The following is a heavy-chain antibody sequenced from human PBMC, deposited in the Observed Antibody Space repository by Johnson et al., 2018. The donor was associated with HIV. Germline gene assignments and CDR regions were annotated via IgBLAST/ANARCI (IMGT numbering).Heavy chain of an antibody. CDR1: GFTITTYG. CDR2: ISYDGSNK. CDR3: ARGEEEQLGDAFDI. V-gene: IGHV3-30*03. Sequence: QVHLVESGGGVVQPGRSLRLSCVASGFTITTYGMHWVRQAPGKGLAWVAVISYDGSNKCYADSVKGRFTISRDNSKNTLYLQMNSLRAEDTAVYYCARGEEEQLGDAFDIWGQGTMVTVSS. J-gene: IGHJ3*02. D-gene: IGHD6-6*01.